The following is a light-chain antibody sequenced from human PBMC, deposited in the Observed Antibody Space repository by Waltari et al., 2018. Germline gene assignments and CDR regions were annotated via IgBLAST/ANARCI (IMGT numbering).Light chain of an antibody. Sequence: QSMLTQPPSVSGAPGQRVTISCTGGSSNIGANYDVPCYQQFPGAAPKLPIYGNTNRPSGVPDRFSGSKSGTSASLAITGLQAEDEADYYCQSYDRSQRVVFGGGTKLTVV. V-gene: IGLV1-40*01. CDR1: SSNIGANYD. CDR3: QSYDRSQRVV. J-gene: IGLJ2*01. CDR2: GNT.